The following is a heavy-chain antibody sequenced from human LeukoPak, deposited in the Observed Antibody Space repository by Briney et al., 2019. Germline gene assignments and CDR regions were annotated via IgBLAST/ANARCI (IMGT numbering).Heavy chain of an antibody. D-gene: IGHD3-10*01. CDR3: VRGPYGSGISNWFDP. CDR2: IYYSGST. Sequence: SETLSLTCTVSGGSISTYYWSWIRQPPGKGLEWIGYIYYSGSTSYNPSLKSRVTISVDTSKNQFSLKLSSVTAADTAVYYCVRGPYGSGISNWFDPWGQGTQVIVSS. V-gene: IGHV4-59*01. J-gene: IGHJ5*02. CDR1: GGSISTYY.